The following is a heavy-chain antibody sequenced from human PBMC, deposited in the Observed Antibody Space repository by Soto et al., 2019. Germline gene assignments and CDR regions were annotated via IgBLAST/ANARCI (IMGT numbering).Heavy chain of an antibody. CDR3: TSRPSGMTYHAVFDF. Sequence: VGSLRLSCAASGLTFSGHWMTWVRQTPGEGLQWVAAIKPDGSETFYVDSVRGRFTISRDNARNSLFLQMDSLRAEDTAVYYCTSRPSGMTYHAVFDFWGQGTLVTVSS. D-gene: IGHD2-21*02. CDR1: GLTFSGHW. J-gene: IGHJ4*02. CDR2: IKPDGSET. V-gene: IGHV3-7*03.